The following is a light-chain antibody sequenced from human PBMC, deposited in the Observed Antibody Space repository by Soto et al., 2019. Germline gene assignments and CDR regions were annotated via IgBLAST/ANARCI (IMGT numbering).Light chain of an antibody. V-gene: IGKV1-9*01. Sequence: DIQLTQSPSFLSASVGDRVTITCRASQGIPNYVAWYQQKPGKAPNVLIFAAATLQSGVPSRFSGSGSGTEFTLTISSLQPENVALYYCHHRGIQSPLTVGGGTKVEVK. CDR2: AAA. CDR1: QGIPNY. J-gene: IGKJ4*01. CDR3: HHRGIQSPLT.